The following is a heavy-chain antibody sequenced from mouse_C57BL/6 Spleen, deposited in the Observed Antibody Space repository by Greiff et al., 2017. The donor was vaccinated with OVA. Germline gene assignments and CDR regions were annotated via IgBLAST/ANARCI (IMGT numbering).Heavy chain of an antibody. CDR3: AREVVAKGYFDV. D-gene: IGHD1-1*01. CDR2: ISYDGSN. V-gene: IGHV3-6*01. Sequence: EVKLEESGPGLVKPSQSLSLTCSVTGYSITSGYYWNWIRQFPGNKLEWMGYISYDGSNNYNSSLKNRISITRDTSKNQFFLKLNSVTTEDTATYYCAREVVAKGYFDVWGTGTTVTVSS. J-gene: IGHJ1*03. CDR1: GYSITSGYY.